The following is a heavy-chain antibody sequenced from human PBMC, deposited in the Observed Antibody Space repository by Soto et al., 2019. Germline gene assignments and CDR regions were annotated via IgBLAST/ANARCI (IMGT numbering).Heavy chain of an antibody. D-gene: IGHD2-2*01. CDR1: GFTFSSYA. Sequence: GVSLRLSCAASGFTFSSYAMHWVRQAPGKGLEWVAVISYDGSNKYYADSVKGRFTISRDNSKNTLYLQMNSLRAEDTAVYYCARGGSSRTSWGPYYYGMDVWGQGTTVTVSS. J-gene: IGHJ6*02. CDR2: ISYDGSNK. V-gene: IGHV3-30-3*01. CDR3: ARGGSSRTSWGPYYYGMDV.